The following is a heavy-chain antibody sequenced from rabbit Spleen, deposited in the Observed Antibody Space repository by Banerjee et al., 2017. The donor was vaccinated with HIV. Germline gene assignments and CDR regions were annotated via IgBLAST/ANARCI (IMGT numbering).Heavy chain of an antibody. CDR1: GFSFSRSDY. Sequence: QSLEESGGDLVKPGASLTLTCTASGFSFSRSDYMCWVRKAPGKGLEWISCIAGSSSGFTYSATWAKGRFTCSKTSSTTVTLQMTSLTVADTATYFCARDTGSSFSSYGMDLWAQAPSSPS. D-gene: IGHD8-1*01. CDR3: ARDTGSSFSSYGMDL. CDR2: IAGSSSGFT. V-gene: IGHV1S40*01. J-gene: IGHJ6*01.